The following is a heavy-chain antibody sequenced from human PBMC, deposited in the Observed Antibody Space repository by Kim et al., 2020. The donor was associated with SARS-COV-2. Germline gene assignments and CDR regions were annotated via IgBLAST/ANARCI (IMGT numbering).Heavy chain of an antibody. Sequence: SVKVSCKASGGTFSSYAISWVRQAPGQGLEWMGRIIPILGIANYAQKFQGRVTITADKSTSTAYMELSSLRSEDTAVYYCARQKTRYSGYDSAPGYWGQGTLVTVSS. V-gene: IGHV1-69*04. CDR1: GGTFSSYA. CDR2: IIPILGIA. CDR3: ARQKTRYSGYDSAPGY. D-gene: IGHD5-12*01. J-gene: IGHJ4*02.